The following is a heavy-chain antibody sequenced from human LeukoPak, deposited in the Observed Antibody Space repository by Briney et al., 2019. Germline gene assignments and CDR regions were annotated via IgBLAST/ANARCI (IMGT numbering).Heavy chain of an antibody. V-gene: IGHV4-34*01. CDR1: GGSFSGYY. J-gene: IGHJ6*03. D-gene: IGHD6-6*01. CDR2: INHSGST. CDR3: ARDSRYSSSESYYYMDV. Sequence: PSETLSLTCAVYGGSFSGYYWSWIRQPPGKGLEWIGEINHSGSTNYNPSLKSRVTISVDTSKNQFSLKLSSVTAADTAVYYCARDSRYSSSESYYYMDVWGKGTTVTVSS.